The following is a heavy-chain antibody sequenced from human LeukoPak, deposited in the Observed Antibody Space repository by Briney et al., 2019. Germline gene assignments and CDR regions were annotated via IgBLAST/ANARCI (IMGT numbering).Heavy chain of an antibody. J-gene: IGHJ6*02. D-gene: IGHD3-9*01. CDR3: ARSIGLTGGGVDV. CDR1: GFTFRDYN. V-gene: IGHV3-11*01. CDR2: ITDSGSTI. Sequence: PGGSLRLSCAAPGFTFRDYNMNWVPEAPGEGLERGSYITDSGSTIHYADSVNGRFTISRDNAKNSLYLQMNSLRAEDSAVYYCARSIGLTGGGVDVWGRGTTVTVSS.